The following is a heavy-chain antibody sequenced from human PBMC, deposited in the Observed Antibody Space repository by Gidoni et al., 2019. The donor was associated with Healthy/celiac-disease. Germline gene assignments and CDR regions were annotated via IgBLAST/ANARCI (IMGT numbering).Heavy chain of an antibody. CDR3: ARHTTASDGLPAFDI. J-gene: IGHJ3*02. CDR1: GGSISSSSYS. CDR2: IYYSGRT. V-gene: IGHV4-39*01. D-gene: IGHD1-26*01. Sequence: QLQLQESGPGLVKPSETLSLTRTVPGGSISSSSYSWGWIRQPPGKGLEWIGSIYYSGRTYYNPSLKSRVTISVDTSKNQFSLKLSSVTAADTAVYYCARHTTASDGLPAFDIWGQGTMVTVSS.